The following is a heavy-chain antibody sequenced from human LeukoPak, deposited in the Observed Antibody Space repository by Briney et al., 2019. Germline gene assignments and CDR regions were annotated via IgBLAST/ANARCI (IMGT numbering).Heavy chain of an antibody. D-gene: IGHD5-18*01. Sequence: GGSLRLSCAASGFTFSSYSMNWVRQAPGKGLEWVSSISSSSSYIYYADSVKGRFTISRDNAKNSLYLRMNSLRAEDTAVYYCARAGGYSYGSGHFDYWGQGTLVTVSS. CDR1: GFTFSSYS. V-gene: IGHV3-21*01. CDR2: ISSSSSYI. CDR3: ARAGGYSYGSGHFDY. J-gene: IGHJ4*02.